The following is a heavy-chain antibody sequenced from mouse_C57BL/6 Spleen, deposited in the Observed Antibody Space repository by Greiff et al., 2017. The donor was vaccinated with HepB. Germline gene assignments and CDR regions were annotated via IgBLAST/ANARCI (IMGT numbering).Heavy chain of an antibody. Sequence: VQLQESGAELARPGASVKLSCKASGYTFTSYGISWVKQRTGQGLEWIGEIYPRSGNTYYNEKFKGKATLTADKSSSTAYMELRSLTSEDSAVYFCARRGQLGRYFDYWGQGTTLTVSS. V-gene: IGHV1-81*01. J-gene: IGHJ2*01. CDR3: ARRGQLGRYFDY. D-gene: IGHD4-1*02. CDR1: GYTFTSYG. CDR2: IYPRSGNT.